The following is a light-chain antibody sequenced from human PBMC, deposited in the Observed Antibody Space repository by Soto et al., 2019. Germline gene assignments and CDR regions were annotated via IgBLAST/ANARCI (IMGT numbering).Light chain of an antibody. CDR3: SSYTDSTQGV. CDR1: SSDVDTYNY. Sequence: QSALTQPASMSGSPGQSITISCTGTSSDVDTYNYVSWYQQHPGKAPKLLIYEVNNRPSGASNRFSGSKSGNTASLTISGLQAEDEADYYCSSYTDSTQGVFGTGTKLTVL. J-gene: IGLJ1*01. V-gene: IGLV2-14*01. CDR2: EVN.